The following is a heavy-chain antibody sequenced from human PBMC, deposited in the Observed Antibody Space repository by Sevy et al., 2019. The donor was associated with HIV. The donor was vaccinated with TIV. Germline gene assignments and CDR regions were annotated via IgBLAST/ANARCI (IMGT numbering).Heavy chain of an antibody. CDR1: GFTFSSYN. V-gene: IGHV3-21*01. Sequence: GGSLRLSCAASGFTFSSYNMNWVRQAPGKGLEWVSSISGSSDYVFYADSVKGRFTISRDNDKNSLYFQMNSGRAEDTAVYYCAKWDADRRWYFDYWGQGTLVTVSS. D-gene: IGHD1-26*01. J-gene: IGHJ4*02. CDR3: AKWDADRRWYFDY. CDR2: ISGSSDYV.